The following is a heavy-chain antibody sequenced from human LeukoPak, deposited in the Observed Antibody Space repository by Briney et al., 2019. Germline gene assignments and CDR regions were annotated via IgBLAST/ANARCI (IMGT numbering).Heavy chain of an antibody. J-gene: IGHJ3*02. CDR1: GFTFSRYA. D-gene: IGHD3-22*01. CDR2: MSHNGNNE. CDR3: ARTYYYDGSGYYGLPDALDI. Sequence: PGGSLRLSCAASGFTFSRYAIHWVRQAPGKALEWVAVMSHNGNNEYYADSVKGRFTISRDNSKNTLYFQMNGLRAEDTAVYFCARTYYYDGSGYYGLPDALDIWGQGTMVTVSS. V-gene: IGHV3-30*04.